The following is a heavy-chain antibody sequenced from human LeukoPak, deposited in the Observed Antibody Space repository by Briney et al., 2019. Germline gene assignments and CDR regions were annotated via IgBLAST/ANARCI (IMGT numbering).Heavy chain of an antibody. J-gene: IGHJ3*02. CDR2: ISGSGGST. CDR3: ATEVGTPDIRSAFEI. Sequence: GGSLRLSCAASGFPFSSYAMSWVRQAPGKGLEWVSAISGSGGSTYYADSVKGRFTISRDNSKNTLYLQMTSLRAEDTAVYYCATEVGTPDIRSAFEIWGQGTLVTVSS. D-gene: IGHD2-15*01. V-gene: IGHV3-23*01. CDR1: GFPFSSYA.